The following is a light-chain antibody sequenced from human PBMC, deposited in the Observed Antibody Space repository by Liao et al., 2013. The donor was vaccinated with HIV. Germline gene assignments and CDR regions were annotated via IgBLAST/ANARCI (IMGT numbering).Light chain of an antibody. CDR3: QAWDSSTAV. J-gene: IGLJ3*02. V-gene: IGLV3-1*01. CDR2: QNN. CDR1: KVGDRN. Sequence: SSDLTQPPSVSVSPGQTASITCSGDKVGDRNVCWYQLKPGQSPEVVIYQNNRRPSGIPERFSGYKSGNTATLTISGTQAMDEADYYCQAWDSSTAVFGGGTKLTVL.